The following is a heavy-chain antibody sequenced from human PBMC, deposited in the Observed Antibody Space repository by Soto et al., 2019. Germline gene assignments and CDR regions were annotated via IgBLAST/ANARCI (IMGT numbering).Heavy chain of an antibody. CDR3: ARGRTVTTVFDY. CDR1: GGSIRSGGYY. Sequence: SETQSLTCPVSGGSIRSGGYYWSWIRQHPGKGLEWIGYIYYSGSTYYNPSLKSRVTISVDTSKNQFSLKLSSVTAADTAVYYCARGRTVTTVFDYWGQGTLVTVSS. CDR2: IYYSGST. V-gene: IGHV4-31*03. D-gene: IGHD4-17*01. J-gene: IGHJ4*02.